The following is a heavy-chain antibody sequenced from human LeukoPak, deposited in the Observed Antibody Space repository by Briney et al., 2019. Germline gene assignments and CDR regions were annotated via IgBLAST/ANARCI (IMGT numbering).Heavy chain of an antibody. J-gene: IGHJ3*02. V-gene: IGHV1-69*13. D-gene: IGHD2-2*01. CDR1: GGTFSSYA. Sequence: SVKVSCKASGGTFSSYAISWVRQAPGQGLEWMGGIIPIFGTANYAQKFQGRVTITADESTSTAYMELSSLRSEDTAVYYCARTVVPAATDAFDIWGQGTMVTVSS. CDR3: ARTVVPAATDAFDI. CDR2: IIPIFGTA.